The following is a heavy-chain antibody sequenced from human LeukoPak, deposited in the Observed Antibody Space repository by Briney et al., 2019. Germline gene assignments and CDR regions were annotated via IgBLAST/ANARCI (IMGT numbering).Heavy chain of an antibody. Sequence: ASVKVSCKVSGYTLTELSMHWVRQAPGKGLEWMGGFDPEDGETIYAQRFQGRVTMTEDTSTDTAYMELSSLGSEDTAVYYCATRGFRGPYPWGQGTLVTVSS. J-gene: IGHJ5*02. CDR3: ATRGFRGPYP. V-gene: IGHV1-24*01. CDR2: FDPEDGET. CDR1: GYTLTELS. D-gene: IGHD3-10*01.